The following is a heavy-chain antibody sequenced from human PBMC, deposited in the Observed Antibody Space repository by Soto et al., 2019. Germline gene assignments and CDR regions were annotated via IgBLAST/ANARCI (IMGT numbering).Heavy chain of an antibody. CDR2: MNLNSGNT. Sequence: ASVKVSCKASRYTFLSYDINWVRQATGQGLEWMGWMNLNSGNTGYAQKFQGRITMTRNTSINTAHMELSSLRAEDTAVYYCARGQEVGWIARPLSLHDLDVWGQGTTVTVSS. J-gene: IGHJ6*02. D-gene: IGHD3-3*01. CDR3: ARGQEVGWIARPLSLHDLDV. CDR1: RYTFLSYD. V-gene: IGHV1-8*01.